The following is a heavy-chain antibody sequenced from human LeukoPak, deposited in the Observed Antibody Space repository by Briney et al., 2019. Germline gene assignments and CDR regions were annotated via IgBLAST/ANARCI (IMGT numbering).Heavy chain of an antibody. V-gene: IGHV4-4*07. CDR1: GGSISSYY. Sequence: SETLSLTCTVSGGSISSYYWSWIRQPAAKGLEWIGRIYTSGSTNYNPSLKSRVTMSVDTSKNQFSLKLSSVTAADTAVYYCARDGIVLRFLEWPEGYYYYYMDVWGKGTTVTVSS. CDR2: IYTSGST. CDR3: ARDGIVLRFLEWPEGYYYYYMDV. D-gene: IGHD3-3*01. J-gene: IGHJ6*03.